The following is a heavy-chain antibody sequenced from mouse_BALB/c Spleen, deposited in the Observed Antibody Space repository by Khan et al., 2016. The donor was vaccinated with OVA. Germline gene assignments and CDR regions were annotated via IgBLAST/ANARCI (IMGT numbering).Heavy chain of an antibody. Sequence: QVRLQQSGAELMKPGASVKISCKATGYTFSSYWIEWVKQRPGHGLEWIGEILPGSGSSKYNEKFKGKATFTAETSSNTAYMQFSSLTSKESSVYYWARRGMGAMDYGGQGTLVTVSS. J-gene: IGHJ4*01. CDR2: ILPGSGSS. D-gene: IGHD2-3*01. CDR1: GYTFSSYW. CDR3: ARRGMGAMDY. V-gene: IGHV1-9*01.